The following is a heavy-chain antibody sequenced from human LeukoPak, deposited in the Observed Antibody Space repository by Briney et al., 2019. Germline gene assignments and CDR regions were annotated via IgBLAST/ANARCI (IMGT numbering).Heavy chain of an antibody. CDR2: IYTSGST. J-gene: IGHJ6*03. CDR3: ARDRKNTAMGNYYYYYYMDV. V-gene: IGHV4-61*02. D-gene: IGHD5-18*01. Sequence: KSSETLSLTRTVSGGSISSGSYYWSWIRQPAGKGLEWIGRIYTSGSTNYNPSLKSRVTMSVDTSKNQFSLKLSSVTAADTAVYYCARDRKNTAMGNYYYYYYMDVWGKGTTVTISS. CDR1: GGSISSGSYY.